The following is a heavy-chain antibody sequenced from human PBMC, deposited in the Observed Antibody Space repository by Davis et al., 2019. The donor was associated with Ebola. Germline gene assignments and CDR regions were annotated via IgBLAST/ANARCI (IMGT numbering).Heavy chain of an antibody. V-gene: IGHV3-7*03. CDR1: GFTFNNAW. CDR3: ATMDSNGDY. D-gene: IGHD1-1*01. CDR2: IKQDGSEK. J-gene: IGHJ4*02. Sequence: GESLKISCAASGFTFNNAWMSWVRQAPGKGLEWVANIKQDGSEKYYVDSVKGRFTISRDNAKSSLYLQMNSLRAEDTALYYCATMDSNGDYWGQGTLLTVSS.